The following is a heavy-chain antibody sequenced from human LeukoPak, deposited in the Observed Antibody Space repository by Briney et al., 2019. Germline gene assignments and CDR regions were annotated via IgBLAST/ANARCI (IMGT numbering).Heavy chain of an antibody. CDR2: IYYSGST. V-gene: IGHV4-59*08. Sequence: NPSETLSLTCTVSGGSISSYYWSWIRQPPGKGLEWIGYIYYSGSTNYNPSLKSRVTISVDTSKNQFSLKLSSVTAADTAVYYCARTNSGSSSIDYWGQGTLVTVSS. D-gene: IGHD1-26*01. CDR3: ARTNSGSSSIDY. CDR1: GGSISSYY. J-gene: IGHJ4*02.